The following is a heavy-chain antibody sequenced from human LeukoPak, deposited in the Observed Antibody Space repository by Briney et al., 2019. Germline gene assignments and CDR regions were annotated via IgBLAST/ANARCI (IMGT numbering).Heavy chain of an antibody. D-gene: IGHD3-22*01. CDR1: GVSIVSSTYY. CDR2: IYYVGST. CDR3: ARHKYRGVGYYYYFDY. V-gene: IGHV4-39*01. Sequence: KPSETLSLTCTVSGVSIVSSTYYWGWIRQPPGKGLEWIGSIYYVGSTLYNPSLRSRLTISVDTSKNQFSLILSAVTAADTALYYCARHKYRGVGYYYYFDYWGQGTLVTVSS. J-gene: IGHJ4*02.